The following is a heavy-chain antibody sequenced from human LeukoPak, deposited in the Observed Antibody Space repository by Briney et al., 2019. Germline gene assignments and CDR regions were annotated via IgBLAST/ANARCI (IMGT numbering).Heavy chain of an antibody. CDR2: VNTVSSYI. CDR3: DRLRKNSDRSDFFYYYDH. J-gene: IGHJ4*02. Sequence: GGSLRLSCAASGFSFSHYSMTWVRQAPGKGLEWVASVNTVSSYIYYADSMRGRFTISRDDAKTSLYLQMNSLRAEDTAAYDCDRLRKNSDRSDFFYYYDHWGQGTLVTVSS. D-gene: IGHD3-22*01. CDR1: GFSFSHYS. V-gene: IGHV3-21*01.